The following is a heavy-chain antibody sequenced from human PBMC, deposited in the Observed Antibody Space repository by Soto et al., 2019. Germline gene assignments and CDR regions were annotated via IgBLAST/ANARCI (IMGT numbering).Heavy chain of an antibody. V-gene: IGHV4-59*12. Sequence: SETLSLTCTVSGGSISSYYWSWIRQPPGKGLEWIGYIYYSGSTNCNPSLKSRVTISVDTSKNQFSLKLSSVTAADTAVYYCARSIDPWGQGALVTVSS. CDR1: GGSISSYY. CDR3: ARSIDP. CDR2: IYYSGST. J-gene: IGHJ5*02.